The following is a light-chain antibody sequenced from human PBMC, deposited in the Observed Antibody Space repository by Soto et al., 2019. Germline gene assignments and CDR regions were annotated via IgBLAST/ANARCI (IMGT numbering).Light chain of an antibody. V-gene: IGKV3-20*01. J-gene: IGKJ1*01. CDR2: GAS. Sequence: EIVLTQSPGTLSLSPGERATLSCRASQSVSSSYLAWYQQKPGQAPRLLIYGASSRATGIPDRFSGSGSGTDFSLTISRLEPEDIAYYYCQQNGSSRKFGQGNNVEIK. CDR3: QQNGSSRK. CDR1: QSVSSSY.